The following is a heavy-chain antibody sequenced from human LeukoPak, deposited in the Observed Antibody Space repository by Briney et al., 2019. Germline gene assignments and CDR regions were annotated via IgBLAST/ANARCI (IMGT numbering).Heavy chain of an antibody. CDR3: AREGSLRSDNWYFDL. D-gene: IGHD6-19*01. CDR2: IYYSGST. Sequence: PSETLSLTCTVSGGSLSSYYWSWIRQPPGKGLEWIGYIYYSGSTNYNPSLKSRVTISVDTSKNQFSLKLSSVTAADTAVYYCAREGSLRSDNWYFDLWGRGTLVTVSS. CDR1: GGSLSSYY. J-gene: IGHJ2*01. V-gene: IGHV4-59*01.